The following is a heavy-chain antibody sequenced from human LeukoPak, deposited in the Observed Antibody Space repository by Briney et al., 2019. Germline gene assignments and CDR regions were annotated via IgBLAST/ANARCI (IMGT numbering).Heavy chain of an antibody. V-gene: IGHV4-34*01. CDR2: INHSGST. CDR1: GGSFSGYY. CDR3: ARGYYCSSTSCYSYQFDP. D-gene: IGHD2-2*02. Sequence: SETLSLTCAVYGGSFSGYYWSWIRQPPGKGLEWIGEINHSGSTNYNPSLKSRVTISVDTSKNQFSLKLSSVTAADTAVYYCARGYYCSSTSCYSYQFDPWGQGTLVTVSS. J-gene: IGHJ5*02.